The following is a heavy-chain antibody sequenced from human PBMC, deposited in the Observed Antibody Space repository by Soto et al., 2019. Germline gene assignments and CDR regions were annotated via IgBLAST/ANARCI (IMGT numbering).Heavy chain of an antibody. J-gene: IGHJ6*02. CDR1: GGSISSGGYY. CDR2: IYYSGST. CDR3: ARLDIAVDFYYYYGMDV. Sequence: PSETLSLTCTVSGGSISSGGYYWSWIRQHPGKGLEWIGYIYYSGSTYYNPSLKSRVTISVDTSKNQFSLKLSSVTAADTAVYYCARLDIAVDFYYYYGMDVWGQGTTVTVSS. D-gene: IGHD6-19*01. V-gene: IGHV4-31*03.